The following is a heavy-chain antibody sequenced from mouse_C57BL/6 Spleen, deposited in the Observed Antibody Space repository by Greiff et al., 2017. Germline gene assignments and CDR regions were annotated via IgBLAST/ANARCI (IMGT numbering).Heavy chain of an antibody. J-gene: IGHJ2*01. CDR3: AREGNWDEGDY. Sequence: QVQLKQPGAELVRPGTSVKLSCKASGYTFTSDWMHWVKQRPGQGLEWIGVIDPSDNYTNYNQKLKGKATLTVNTASNTAYMQLSSLTSEDSAVYYCAREGNWDEGDYWGQGTTLTVSS. V-gene: IGHV1-59*01. CDR1: GYTFTSDW. CDR2: IDPSDNYT. D-gene: IGHD4-1*01.